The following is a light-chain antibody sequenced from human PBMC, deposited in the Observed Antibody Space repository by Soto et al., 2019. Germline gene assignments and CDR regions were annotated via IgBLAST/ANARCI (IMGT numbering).Light chain of an antibody. V-gene: IGKV1-39*01. CDR3: QQSYMDPIT. CDR2: DAS. Sequence: DIQMTHCPSTLSVSVGDRVTITCRASQSISTYLNWYQKKPGKAPNLLIYDASRLQSGVPSRFSGSGGGTDFTLSISSVQPEDFATYFCQQSYMDPITFGQGTRLEI. J-gene: IGKJ5*01. CDR1: QSISTY.